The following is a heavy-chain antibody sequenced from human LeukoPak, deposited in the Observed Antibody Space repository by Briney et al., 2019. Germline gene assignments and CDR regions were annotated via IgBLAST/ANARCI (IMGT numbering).Heavy chain of an antibody. CDR1: GYTFTSYH. V-gene: IGHV1-69*13. CDR3: ARVDSSSWYSNYYYGMDV. Sequence: SVKVSCKASGYTFTSYHMNWVRQAPGQGLEWMGGIIPIFGTANYAQKFQGRVTITADESTSTAYMELSSLRSEDTAVYYCARVDSSSWYSNYYYGMDVWGQGTTVTVSS. D-gene: IGHD6-13*01. J-gene: IGHJ6*02. CDR2: IIPIFGTA.